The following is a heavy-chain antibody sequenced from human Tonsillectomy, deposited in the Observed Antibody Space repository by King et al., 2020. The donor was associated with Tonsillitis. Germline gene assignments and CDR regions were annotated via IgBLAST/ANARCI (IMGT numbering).Heavy chain of an antibody. D-gene: IGHD2-2*01. CDR2: INSDGSSA. CDR3: ARDCSSTSCYALDALDI. J-gene: IGHJ3*02. V-gene: IGHV3-74*01. CDR1: GFTFSNYW. Sequence: VQLVESRGGLVQPGGSLRLSCAASGFTFSNYWMHWVRQAPGKGLVWVSRINSDGSSASYADFVKGRFTISRDNAKNTLYLQMNSLRAEDTAVYYCARDCSSTSCYALDALDIWGQGTIVIVSS.